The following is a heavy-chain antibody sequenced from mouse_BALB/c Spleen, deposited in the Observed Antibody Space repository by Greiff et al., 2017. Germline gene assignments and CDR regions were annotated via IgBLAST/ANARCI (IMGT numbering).Heavy chain of an antibody. CDR1: GYAFTNYL. V-gene: IGHV1-54*01. Sequence: VQLQQSGAELVRPGTSVKVSCKASGYAFTNYLISWVKQRPGQGLEWIGVINPGSGGTNYNEKFKGKATLTADKSSSTAYMQLSSLTSDDSAVYFCASLDYDGDFDYWGQGTTLTVSS. CDR2: INPGSGGT. J-gene: IGHJ2*01. CDR3: ASLDYDGDFDY. D-gene: IGHD2-4*01.